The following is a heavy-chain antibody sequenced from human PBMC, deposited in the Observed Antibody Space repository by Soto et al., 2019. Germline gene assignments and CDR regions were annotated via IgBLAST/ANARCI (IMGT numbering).Heavy chain of an antibody. V-gene: IGHV3-23*01. CDR3: ATENFDYIWGSYRYTGFAYFDF. J-gene: IGHJ4*02. D-gene: IGHD3-16*02. CDR2: ISGSGGST. CDR1: GFTVSSNY. Sequence: GGSLRLSCAASGFTVSSNYMSWVRQAPGKGQEWVSSISGSGGSTYYADSVKGRFTIARDNSKNTLYLQMNSLRVEDTAVYYCATENFDYIWGSYRYTGFAYFDFWGQGTLVTVSS.